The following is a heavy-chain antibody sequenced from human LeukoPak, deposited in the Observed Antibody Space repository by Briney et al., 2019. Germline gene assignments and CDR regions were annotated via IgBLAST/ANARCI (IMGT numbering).Heavy chain of an antibody. J-gene: IGHJ5*02. CDR1: GFTFSDYY. V-gene: IGHV3-11*01. CDR3: ARESTYYYGSGSWGNWFDP. D-gene: IGHD3-10*01. CDR2: ISSSGSTI. Sequence: GGSLRLSCAASGFTFSDYYMSWIRQAPGKGPEWVSYISSSGSTIYYADSVKGRFTISRDNAKNSLYLQMNSLRAEDTAVYYCARESTYYYGSGSWGNWFDPWGQGTLVTVSS.